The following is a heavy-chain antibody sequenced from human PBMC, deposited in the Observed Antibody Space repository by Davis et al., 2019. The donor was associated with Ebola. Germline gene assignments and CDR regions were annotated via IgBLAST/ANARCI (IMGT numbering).Heavy chain of an antibody. CDR2: MNPNSGNT. CDR3: ARGKGWDTGILT. Sequence: ASVKVSCKASGYTFTSYDINWVRQATGQGLEWMGWMNPNSGNTGYAQKFQGRVTMTRNTSISTAYMELSSLRSEDTAVYYCARGKGWDTGILTWGQGTLVTVSS. CDR1: GYTFTSYD. J-gene: IGHJ5*02. V-gene: IGHV1-8*01. D-gene: IGHD3-9*01.